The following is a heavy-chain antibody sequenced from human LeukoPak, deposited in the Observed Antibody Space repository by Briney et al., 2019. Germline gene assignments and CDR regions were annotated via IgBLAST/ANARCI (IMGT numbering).Heavy chain of an antibody. CDR2: ISGSGAST. CDR1: GFTFSSFA. CDR3: AKDLGYCSSTSCPGFDY. V-gene: IGHV3-23*01. J-gene: IGHJ4*02. D-gene: IGHD2-2*01. Sequence: GESLRLSCAASGFTFSSFAMSWVRQAPGRGLEWVSSISGSGASTYYADSVKGRFTISRDNSKNTLYLQMNSLRAEDTAVYYCAKDLGYCSSTSCPGFDYWGQGTLVTVSS.